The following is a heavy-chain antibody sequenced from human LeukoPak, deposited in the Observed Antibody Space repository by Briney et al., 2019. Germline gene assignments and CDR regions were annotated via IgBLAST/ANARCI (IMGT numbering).Heavy chain of an antibody. J-gene: IGHJ4*02. CDR2: ISGSGGST. V-gene: IGHV3-23*01. Sequence: GGSLGLSCAASGFTFSSYGMSWVRQAPGKGLEWVSAISGSGGSTYYADSVKGRFTISRDNSKNTLYLQMNSLRAEDTAVYYCAKAMIVVVPALGVDYWGQGTLVTVSS. CDR3: AKAMIVVVPALGVDY. D-gene: IGHD3-22*01. CDR1: GFTFSSYG.